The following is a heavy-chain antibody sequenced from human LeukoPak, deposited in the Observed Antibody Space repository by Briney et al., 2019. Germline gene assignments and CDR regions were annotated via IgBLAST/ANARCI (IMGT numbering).Heavy chain of an antibody. J-gene: IGHJ6*03. CDR2: MNPNSGNT. CDR3: AWGKYSYGTAYYYYYYMDV. V-gene: IGHV1-8*01. D-gene: IGHD5-18*01. CDR1: GYTFTSYD. Sequence: ASVKVSCKASGYTFTSYDINWVRQATGQGLEWMGWMNPNSGNTGYAQKFQGRVTMTRNTSISTAYMELSSLRSEATAVYYCAWGKYSYGTAYYYYYYMDVWGKGTTVTVSS.